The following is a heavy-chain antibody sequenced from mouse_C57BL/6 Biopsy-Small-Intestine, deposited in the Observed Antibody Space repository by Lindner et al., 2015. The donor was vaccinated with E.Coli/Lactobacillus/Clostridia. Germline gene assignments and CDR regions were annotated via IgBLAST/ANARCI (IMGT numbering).Heavy chain of an antibody. CDR3: AAHIKLWLLGGTNGVDV. CDR2: FDHEDGET. D-gene: IGHD2-2*01. V-gene: IGHV14-2*02. Sequence: SVKVSCKVSGYSLNEVSMHWVRQAPGKGLEWMGSFDHEDGETIYAQKFQGRVTMTEDISTEAAYMELSSLRSEDTAVYYCAAHIKLWLLGGTNGVDVWGQGTRVTVSS. J-gene: IGHJ1*01. CDR1: GYSLNEVS.